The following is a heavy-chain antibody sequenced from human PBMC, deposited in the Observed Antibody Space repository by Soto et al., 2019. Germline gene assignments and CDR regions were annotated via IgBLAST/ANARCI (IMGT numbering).Heavy chain of an antibody. J-gene: IGHJ4*02. CDR2: INWNGGTT. CDR1: GFTFDDYG. D-gene: IGHD3-10*01. V-gene: IGHV3-20*04. Sequence: EVQLVESGGGVVRPGGSLRLSCIASGFTFDDYGRSWVRQVPGKGLEWVSGINWNGGTTHYADSLKGRFTISRDNAWNSLYLQMNGLRDEDSALYYCAKSQSPVVRGVIEAFDYWGQGTLVTVSS. CDR3: AKSQSPVVRGVIEAFDY.